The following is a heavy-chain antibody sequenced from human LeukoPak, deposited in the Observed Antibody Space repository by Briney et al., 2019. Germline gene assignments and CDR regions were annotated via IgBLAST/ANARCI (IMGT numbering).Heavy chain of an antibody. CDR2: IKSRFSGT. J-gene: IGHJ3*02. Sequence: ASVKVSCKASGITIAGYDVHWVRQAPGQGLEWMGRIKSRFSGTNHAEKFQGRVTMTRDTSMTTAYMELSSLTSDDTAVYYCARQFGPTDAFDIWGQGTMVTVSS. CDR1: GITIAGYD. CDR3: ARQFGPTDAFDI. V-gene: IGHV1-2*02. D-gene: IGHD3-16*01.